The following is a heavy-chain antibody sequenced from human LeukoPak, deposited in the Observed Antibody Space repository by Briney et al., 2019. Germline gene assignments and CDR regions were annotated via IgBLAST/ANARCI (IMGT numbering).Heavy chain of an antibody. D-gene: IGHD3-22*01. CDR3: ARGEDYYDSSGYYLYYFDY. Sequence: VASVKVSCTASGYTFTGYYMHWVRQAPGQGLEWMGWINPNSGGTNYAQKFQGWVTMTRDTSISTAYMELSRLRSDDTAVYYCARGEDYYDSSGYYLYYFDYWGQGTLVTVSS. CDR1: GYTFTGYY. J-gene: IGHJ4*02. V-gene: IGHV1-2*04. CDR2: INPNSGGT.